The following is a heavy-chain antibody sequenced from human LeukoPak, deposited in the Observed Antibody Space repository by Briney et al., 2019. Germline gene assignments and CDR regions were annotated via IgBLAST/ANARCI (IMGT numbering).Heavy chain of an antibody. CDR3: ARYYVCGSYDAFDI. CDR1: GFSLGTSGMC. Sequence: SVPGPALAKPTQTLTLTCTFSGFSLGTSGMCVSWIRQPPGKALEWLARIDWDDDKYYSTSLKTRLTISKDTSKNQVVLTMTNMDPVDTATYYCARYYVCGSYDAFDIWGQGTMVTVSS. D-gene: IGHD3-16*01. V-gene: IGHV2-70*11. CDR2: IDWDDDK. J-gene: IGHJ3*02.